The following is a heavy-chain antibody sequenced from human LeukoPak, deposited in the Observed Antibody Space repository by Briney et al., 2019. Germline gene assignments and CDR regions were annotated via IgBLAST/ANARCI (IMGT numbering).Heavy chain of an antibody. CDR2: INHSGST. CDR3: ARGFGTAMDNAFDI. CDR1: GGSFSGYY. Sequence: PSETLSLTCAVYGGSFSGYYWSWIRQPPGKGPEWIGEINHSGSTNYNPSLKSRVTISVDTSKNQFSLKLSSVTAADTAVYYCARGFGTAMDNAFDIWGQGTMDTVSS. D-gene: IGHD5-18*01. V-gene: IGHV4-34*01. J-gene: IGHJ3*02.